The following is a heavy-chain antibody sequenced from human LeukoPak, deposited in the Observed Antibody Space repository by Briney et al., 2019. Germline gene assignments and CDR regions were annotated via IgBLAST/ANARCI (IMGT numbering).Heavy chain of an antibody. CDR3: TRELELDY. V-gene: IGHV3-7*05. J-gene: IGHJ4*02. CDR2: IKQDGSEQ. D-gene: IGHD1-1*01. Sequence: PGGSLRLSCAASGFTFSSYWMSWVRQAPGKGLEWVANIKQDGSEQYYVDSVKGRFTISRDNAKNSLFLQMNSLRGEDTAVYYCTRELELDYWGQGTLVTVSS. CDR1: GFTFSSYW.